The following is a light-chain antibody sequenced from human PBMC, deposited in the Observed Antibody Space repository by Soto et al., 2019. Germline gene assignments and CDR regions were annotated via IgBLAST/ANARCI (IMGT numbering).Light chain of an antibody. J-gene: IGKJ4*01. V-gene: IGKV3D-20*01. CDR3: QQYDTSLT. Sequence: IVLTQSPASLSLSPGERATLSCGASHTIASVYLAWYQHKPGLAPRLLIYDTSIRATGIPDRFTDSRSVTDFTLSISRLEPEDFAVYYCQQYDTSLTFGGGTKVDIK. CDR2: DTS. CDR1: HTIASVY.